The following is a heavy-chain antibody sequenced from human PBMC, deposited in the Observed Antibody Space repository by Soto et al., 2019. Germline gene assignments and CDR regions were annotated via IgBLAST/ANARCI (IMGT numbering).Heavy chain of an antibody. CDR1: GATFTSYA. J-gene: IGHJ6*02. D-gene: IGHD2-2*01. Sequence: QVQLVQSGAGGKKPGSSWKVSCKASGATFTSYAISWVRQAPGQGLNGMGGIIPISDTTNYAQKFQGRVTITADESTSTAYMELSSLRSEDTAVYYCARSQGSSTSLEIYYYYYYGMDVWGQGTTVTVSS. V-gene: IGHV1-69*01. CDR2: IIPISDTT. CDR3: ARSQGSSTSLEIYYYYYYGMDV.